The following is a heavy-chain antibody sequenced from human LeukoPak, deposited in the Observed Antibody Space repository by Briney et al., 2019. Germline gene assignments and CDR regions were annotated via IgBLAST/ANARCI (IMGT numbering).Heavy chain of an antibody. CDR2: ISSSSSYI. CDR3: ASRGDYGDYLDY. V-gene: IGHV3-21*01. Sequence: GGSLRLSCAAFGFTFSSYSMNWVRQAPGKGLEWVSSISSSSSYIYYADSVKGRFTISRDNAKNSLYLQMNSLRAEDTAVYYCASRGDYGDYLDYWGQGTLVTVSS. D-gene: IGHD4-17*01. J-gene: IGHJ4*02. CDR1: GFTFSSYS.